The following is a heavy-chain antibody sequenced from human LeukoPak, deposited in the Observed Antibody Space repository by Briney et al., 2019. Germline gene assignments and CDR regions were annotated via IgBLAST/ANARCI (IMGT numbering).Heavy chain of an antibody. CDR1: GFTFDNYA. CDR3: AKAAEGVVVPAAGFDS. CDR2: ITWDGNIA. J-gene: IGHJ4*02. Sequence: GGSLRLSCAASGFTFDNYAMHWARQAPGKGLEWVSHITWDGNIAYYADSVKGRFTISRDNSKNSMFLQMDRLRPDDTALYYCAKAAEGVVVPAAGFDSWGQGTLVTVSS. V-gene: IGHV3-43D*04. D-gene: IGHD2-2*01.